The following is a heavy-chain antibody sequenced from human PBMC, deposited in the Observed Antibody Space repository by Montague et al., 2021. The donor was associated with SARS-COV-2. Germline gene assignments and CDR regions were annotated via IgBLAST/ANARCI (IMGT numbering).Heavy chain of an antibody. D-gene: IGHD2-8*01. CDR3: AKNGGSGSLVYWHFDL. Sequence: SLRLSCAASGFPFNTYTMTWVRQAPGKGLEWDSSIFGSGAGTYYADSVQGRFTISRDNSKNTLYLQLHSLRAEDTAVYYCAKNGGSGSLVYWHFDLWGRGTPVAVSS. V-gene: IGHV3-23*01. CDR1: GFPFNTYT. J-gene: IGHJ2*01. CDR2: IFGSGAGT.